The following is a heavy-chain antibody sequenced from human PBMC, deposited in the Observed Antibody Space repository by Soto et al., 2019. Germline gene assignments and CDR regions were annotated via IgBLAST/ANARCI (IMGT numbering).Heavy chain of an antibody. V-gene: IGHV3-7*05. CDR3: AGGSGWISDT. CDR2: IKDDGGDE. D-gene: IGHD6-19*01. CDR1: GFTFSPYW. J-gene: IGHJ5*02. Sequence: EVQLVESGGGLVQPGGSLRLSCAASGFTFSPYWMSWVRQAPGKGLEWVAIIKDDGGDELYLEAVRGRFTISRDNAKKVLYLAMDSLRVEDTAVYYCAGGSGWISDTWGQGTLVTVSS.